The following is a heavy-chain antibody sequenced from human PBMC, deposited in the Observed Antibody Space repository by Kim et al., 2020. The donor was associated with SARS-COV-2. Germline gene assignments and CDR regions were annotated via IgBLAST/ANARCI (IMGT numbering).Heavy chain of an antibody. Sequence: SETLSLTCTVSGDSIRSYYWNWIRQPPGKGLEWIGLQHYSGITASNPSLKSRVTFSIDTSENESFLKLNSVTAADTAAYYCSPWNEGKRAFESWGPGTVV. D-gene: IGHD1-1*01. CDR3: SPWNEGKRAFES. CDR2: QHYSGIT. V-gene: IGHV4-59*13. CDR1: GDSIRSYY. J-gene: IGHJ3*01.